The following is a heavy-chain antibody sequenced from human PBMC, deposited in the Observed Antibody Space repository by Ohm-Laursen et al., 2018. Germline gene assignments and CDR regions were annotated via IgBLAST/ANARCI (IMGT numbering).Heavy chain of an antibody. D-gene: IGHD2-15*01. CDR1: RFTFSSNW. CDR2: INQDGGAK. J-gene: IGHJ3*02. CDR3: AKVYYCSGGSCYSWELTNGFDI. Sequence: GSLRLSCAASRFTFSSNWMNWVRQAPGKGLEWVGNINQDGGAKFYMDSVKGRFTISRDNSKNTVHLQMNSLRAEDTAVYYCAKVYYCSGGSCYSWELTNGFDIWGQGTMVTVSS. V-gene: IGHV3-7*03.